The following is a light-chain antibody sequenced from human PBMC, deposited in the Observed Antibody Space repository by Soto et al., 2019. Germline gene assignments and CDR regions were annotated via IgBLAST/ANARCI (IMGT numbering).Light chain of an antibody. CDR3: QQRYSWPLT. CDR2: GAS. Sequence: RASQTVSSSSLTWCQQKPGQAPGLLIYGASTRATAIPARFSGSGSGTDFTLTVSSLQPEDFAVYYCQQRYSWPLTFGGGTKVEIK. J-gene: IGKJ4*01. V-gene: IGKV3D-7*01. CDR1: QTVSSSS.